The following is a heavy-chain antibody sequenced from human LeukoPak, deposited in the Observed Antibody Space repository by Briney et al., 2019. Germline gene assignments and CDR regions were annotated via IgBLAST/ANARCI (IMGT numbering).Heavy chain of an antibody. D-gene: IGHD3-10*01. CDR3: AKKRFGAAAPSPVDH. J-gene: IGHJ4*02. CDR1: GFTFRSYG. CDR2: ISYDGSRM. V-gene: IGHV3-30*18. Sequence: GRSLRLSCAASGFTFRSYGIHWVRQAPGKGLEWVAVISYDGSRMYYADSVKGRFTISRDNSRHTVYLQMNSLGPDDTAAYFCAKKRFGAAAPSPVDHWGQGTLVTVSS.